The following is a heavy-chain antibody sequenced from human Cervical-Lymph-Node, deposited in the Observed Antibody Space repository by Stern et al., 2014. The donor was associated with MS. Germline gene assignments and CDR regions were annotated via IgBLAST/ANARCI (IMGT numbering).Heavy chain of an antibody. CDR2: ISYDGIDK. D-gene: IGHD4-17*01. CDR1: GFPFSYHA. V-gene: IGHV3-30*01. J-gene: IGHJ4*02. CDR3: ARGGAVTTSDYYLDY. Sequence: VQLVESGGGVVQPGRSLRLSCAASGFPFSYHAMHLVRQAPGKGLEWVALISYDGIDKNDADYVKGRFTISRDKSRNTLYLQMNSLRVDDTAVYYCARGGAVTTSDYYLDYWGQGILVTVSS.